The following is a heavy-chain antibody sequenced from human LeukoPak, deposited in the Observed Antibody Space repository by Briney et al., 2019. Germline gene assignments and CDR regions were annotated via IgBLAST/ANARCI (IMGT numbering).Heavy chain of an antibody. CDR2: INPNSGGT. CDR3: AREYCGGGSCYMRFDY. CDR1: GYTFTDYY. J-gene: IGHJ4*02. Sequence: ASVKVSCXASGYTFTDYYMHWVRQARGQGLEWMGRINPNSGGTNYAQKFQGRVTMTRDTSISTAYMELSRLRSDDTAVYYCAREYCGGGSCYMRFDYWGQGTLVTVSS. V-gene: IGHV1-2*06. D-gene: IGHD2-15*01.